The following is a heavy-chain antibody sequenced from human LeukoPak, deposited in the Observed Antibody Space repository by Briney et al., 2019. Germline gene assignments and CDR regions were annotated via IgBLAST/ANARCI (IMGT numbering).Heavy chain of an antibody. CDR2: INWDGGST. D-gene: IGHD3-10*01. CDR1: GFTFDDYG. V-gene: IGHV3-20*04. J-gene: IGHJ4*02. CDR3: ARALFSMARGAGTDY. Sequence: PGGSLRLSCAASGFTFDDYGMSWVRQAPGKGLEWVSGINWDGGSTGYADSVKGRFTISRDNAKNSLYLQMNSLRAEDTALYYCARALFSMARGAGTDYWGQGTLVTVSS.